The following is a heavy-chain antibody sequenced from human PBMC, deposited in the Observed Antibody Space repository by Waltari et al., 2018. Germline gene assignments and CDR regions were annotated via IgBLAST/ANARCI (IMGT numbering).Heavy chain of an antibody. CDR1: GFPFSTYS. V-gene: IGHV3-48*04. D-gene: IGHD6-13*01. J-gene: IGHJ6*02. Sequence: LSCIASGFPFSTYSMNWVRQAPGKGLEWISYITGSSRTIYYTDSVKGRFTVSRDNAKNSLFLQMSSLRVEDTAVYYCARPVAAAGNYGMDVWGQGTTVTVSS. CDR3: ARPVAAAGNYGMDV. CDR2: ITGSSRTI.